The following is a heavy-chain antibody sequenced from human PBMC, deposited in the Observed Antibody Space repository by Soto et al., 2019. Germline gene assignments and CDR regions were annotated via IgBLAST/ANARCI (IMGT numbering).Heavy chain of an antibody. CDR1: GDSVSSKSAA. CDR3: ARESLRSWCYYYGMDV. CDR2: TYYKSKWYN. D-gene: IGHD2-15*01. Sequence: SQTLSLTCAISGDSVSSKSAAWSWIRQSPSRGLEWLGRTYYKSKWYNDYVVSVKSRITIDADTSKNQFSLQLNSVTTEDTAVYYCARESLRSWCYYYGMDVWGQGTTVTVSS. J-gene: IGHJ6*02. V-gene: IGHV6-1*01.